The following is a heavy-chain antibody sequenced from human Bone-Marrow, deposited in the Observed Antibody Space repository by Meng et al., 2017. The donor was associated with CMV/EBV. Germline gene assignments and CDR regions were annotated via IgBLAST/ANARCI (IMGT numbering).Heavy chain of an antibody. CDR1: GFTFSSYE. CDR2: IYHTTT. J-gene: IGHJ6*02. V-gene: IGHV3-48*03. D-gene: IGHD1-26*01. Sequence: GESLKISCAASGFTFSSYEMNWIRQAPGKGLEWVSYIYHTTTYYADPVKGRFTISKDNAKSSLFLQMNSLRVEDTDVYYCARRSRSDLDFYSYGMDVWGQGTTVTVSS. CDR3: ARRSRSDLDFYSYGMDV.